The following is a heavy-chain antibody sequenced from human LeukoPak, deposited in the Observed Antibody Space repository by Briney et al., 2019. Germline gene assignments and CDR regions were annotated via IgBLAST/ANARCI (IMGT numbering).Heavy chain of an antibody. V-gene: IGHV1-18*01. Sequence: GASVKVSCKASGYTFTSYGISWVRQPPGQGLEWMGWISAYNGNTNYAQKLQGRVTMTTDTSTSTAYMELRSLRSDDTAVYYCARVPLRPHSSTWYILDYWGQGTLVTVSS. CDR1: GYTFTSYG. D-gene: IGHD6-13*01. J-gene: IGHJ4*02. CDR2: ISAYNGNT. CDR3: ARVPLRPHSSTWYILDY.